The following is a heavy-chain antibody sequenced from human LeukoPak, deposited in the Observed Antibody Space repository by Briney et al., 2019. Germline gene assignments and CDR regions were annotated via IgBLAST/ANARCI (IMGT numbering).Heavy chain of an antibody. CDR3: ARMGGYIGNSSPDYYYYYMDV. D-gene: IGHD6-6*01. V-gene: IGHV5-51*01. CDR1: GYRFSNFW. Sequence: GESLTISCKGSGYRFSNFWLGWVRQMPGKGLEWMGIIFPGESHPRYGPTFQGQVTISADKSINTAYLQWRSLRASDTAVYYCARMGGYIGNSSPDYYYYYMDVWGKGTPVTVSS. CDR2: IFPGESHP. J-gene: IGHJ6*03.